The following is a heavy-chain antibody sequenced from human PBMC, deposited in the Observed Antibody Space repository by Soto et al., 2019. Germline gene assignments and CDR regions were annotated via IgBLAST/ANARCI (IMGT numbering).Heavy chain of an antibody. CDR2: MNPNSGNT. J-gene: IGHJ6*03. D-gene: IGHD4-4*01. V-gene: IGHV1-8*01. CDR3: ARGLHSNYYYYYMDV. Sequence: ASVKVSCKASEYTFTSYDINWVRQATGQGLEWMGWMNPNSGNTGYAQKFQGRVTMTRNTSISTAYMELSSLRSEDTAVYYCARGLHSNYYYYYMDVWGKGTTVTVSS. CDR1: EYTFTSYD.